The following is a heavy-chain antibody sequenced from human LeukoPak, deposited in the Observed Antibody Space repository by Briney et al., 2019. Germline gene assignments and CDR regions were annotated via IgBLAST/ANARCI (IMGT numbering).Heavy chain of an antibody. CDR1: GFTFSNNH. V-gene: IGHV3-53*01. CDR2: IYSDGTA. D-gene: IGHD4-23*01. Sequence: GGSLRLSCAASGFTFSNNHMTWVRQAPGKGLEWVSVIYSDGTAYYADSVKGRLTTSRDNSMNTLYLHMNSLGAEDTAIYYCARDGALDYGGETVLDLWGRGTMVSVSS. CDR3: ARDGALDYGGETVLDL. J-gene: IGHJ3*01.